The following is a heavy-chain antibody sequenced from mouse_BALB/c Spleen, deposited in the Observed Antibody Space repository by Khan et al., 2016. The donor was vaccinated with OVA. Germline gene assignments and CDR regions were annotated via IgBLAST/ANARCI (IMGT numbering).Heavy chain of an antibody. CDR2: ISYSGRT. Sequence: EVQLQESGPGLVKPSQSLSLTCTVSGYSITSDYAWNWIRQFPGNKLEWMGYISYSGRTSYNPSLKSRISITRDTSKNKFFLQLNSVTTEDAATSYCARSVTITTVVATDFDYWGQGTTLTVSS. D-gene: IGHD1-1*01. CDR3: ARSVTITTVVATDFDY. CDR1: GYSITSDYA. V-gene: IGHV3-2*02. J-gene: IGHJ2*01.